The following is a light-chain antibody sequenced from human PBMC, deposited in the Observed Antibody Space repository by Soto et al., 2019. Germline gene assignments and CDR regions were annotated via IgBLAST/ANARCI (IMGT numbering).Light chain of an antibody. J-gene: IGKJ1*01. V-gene: IGKV1-5*03. Sequence: DIQMTPSPSTLSGSVVDRVTITCWASQTISSWLAWYQQKPGKAPKLLIYKASTLKSGVPSRFSGSGSGTEFTLTISSLQPDDFATYYCQHYNSYSEAFGQGTKVDIK. CDR2: KAS. CDR3: QHYNSYSEA. CDR1: QTISSW.